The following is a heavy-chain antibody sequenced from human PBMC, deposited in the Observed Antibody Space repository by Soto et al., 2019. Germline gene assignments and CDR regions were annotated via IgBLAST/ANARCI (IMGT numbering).Heavy chain of an antibody. J-gene: IGHJ6*02. CDR1: GFTFDNFD. CDR3: VREGGVPAAIGHYYYGMDV. CDR2: TSFDGNRK. V-gene: IGHV3-30*09. Sequence: PVGSLRLSCAASGFTFDNFDMHWVRQAPGKGLQWVAVTSFDGNRKYYAASVKGRFAISRDNSNNTLHLQMNNLRDDDSAVYYCVREGGVPAAIGHYYYGMDVWGQGTAVTVSS. D-gene: IGHD2-2*02.